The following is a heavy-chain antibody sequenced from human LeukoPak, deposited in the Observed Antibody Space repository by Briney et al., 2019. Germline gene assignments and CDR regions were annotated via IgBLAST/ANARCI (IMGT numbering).Heavy chain of an antibody. D-gene: IGHD3-22*01. Sequence: PSETLSLTCTVSGGSISSGGYYWSWIRQHPGKGLEWIGYIYYSGSTYYNPSLKSRVTISVDTSKNQFSLKLSSVTAADTAVYYCARDWRKGNYYDSSGLPNAFDIWGQGTMVTVSS. CDR2: IYYSGST. J-gene: IGHJ3*02. CDR3: ARDWRKGNYYDSSGLPNAFDI. V-gene: IGHV4-31*03. CDR1: GGSISSGGYY.